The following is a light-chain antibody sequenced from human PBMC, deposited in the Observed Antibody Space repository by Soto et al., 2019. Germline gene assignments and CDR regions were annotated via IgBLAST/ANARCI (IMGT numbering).Light chain of an antibody. Sequence: DIQMTQYHTTPSASVVDRVTITCLASKSISRWLAWHQQQPGKAPKLLIYAASSLPSGAPSSFSGSGCGTEFPLTISSLEPDDFATYCSQHYNIYSEAFGQGTKVDI. CDR3: QHYNIYSEA. CDR1: KSISRW. J-gene: IGKJ1*01. V-gene: IGKV1-5*01. CDR2: AAS.